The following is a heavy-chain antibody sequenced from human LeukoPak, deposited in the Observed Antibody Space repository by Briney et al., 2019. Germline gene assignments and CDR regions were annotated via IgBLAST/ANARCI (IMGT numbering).Heavy chain of an antibody. J-gene: IGHJ3*01. CDR1: GFTFSDYY. CDR2: MRRGSDVK. D-gene: IGHD6-13*01. V-gene: IGHV3-11*05. CDR3: AREVGGSRAFDV. Sequence: GGSLRLSCAGSGFTFSDYYMAWIRQAPGKGLQRIPYMRRGSDVKTYADSVKGRFTISRDNDKNSLYLQMNSLTAEDTAIYYCAREVGGSRAFDVWGQGTMVTVSS.